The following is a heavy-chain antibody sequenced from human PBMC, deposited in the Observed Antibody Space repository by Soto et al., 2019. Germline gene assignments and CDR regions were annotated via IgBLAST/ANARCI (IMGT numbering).Heavy chain of an antibody. Sequence: QAGGSLRLSCAASGFTFSSYAMSWVRQAPGKGLEWVSAISGSGGSTYYTDSVKGRFTISRDNSKNTLYLQMNSLRAEDTAVYYCAKDMEALGLVFDYWGQGTLVTVSS. CDR3: AKDMEALGLVFDY. D-gene: IGHD1-1*01. J-gene: IGHJ4*02. V-gene: IGHV3-23*01. CDR1: GFTFSSYA. CDR2: ISGSGGST.